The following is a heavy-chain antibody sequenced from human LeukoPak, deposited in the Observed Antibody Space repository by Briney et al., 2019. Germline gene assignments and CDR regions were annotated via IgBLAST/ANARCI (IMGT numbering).Heavy chain of an antibody. CDR1: GYTFTGYY. CDR3: AREVGHYGSGSFYYMDV. J-gene: IGHJ6*03. Sequence: ASVKVSCKASGYTFTGYYMHWVRQAPGQGLEWMGWINPNSGGTNYAQKFQGRVTMTRDTSISTAYMELSRLRSDDTAVYYCAREVGHYGSGSFYYMDVWGKGTTVTVSS. V-gene: IGHV1-2*02. D-gene: IGHD3-10*01. CDR2: INPNSGGT.